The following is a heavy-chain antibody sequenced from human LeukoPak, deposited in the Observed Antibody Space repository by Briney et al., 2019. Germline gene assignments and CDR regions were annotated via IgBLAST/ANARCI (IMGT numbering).Heavy chain of an antibody. V-gene: IGHV3-9*01. D-gene: IGHD2-15*01. CDR2: ISWNSGSI. Sequence: GGSLRLSCADSGFTFDDYAMHWVRQAPGKGLEWVSGISWNSGSIGYADSVKGRFTISRDNAKNSLYLQMNSLRAEDTALYYCAKGSRGGSKYYFDYWGQGTLVTVSS. CDR3: AKGSRGGSKYYFDY. J-gene: IGHJ4*02. CDR1: GFTFDDYA.